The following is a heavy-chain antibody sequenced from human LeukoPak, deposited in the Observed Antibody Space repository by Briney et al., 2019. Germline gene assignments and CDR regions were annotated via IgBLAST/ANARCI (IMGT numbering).Heavy chain of an antibody. CDR1: GFTFSSYS. Sequence: GGSLRLSCAASGFTFSSYSMNWVRQAPGKGLEWVSYISSSSSTIYYADSVKGRFTISRDNAKNSLYLQMNSLRAEDTAVYYCARDSEVVVVAAPPDVWGKGTTVTVSS. CDR2: ISSSSSTI. J-gene: IGHJ6*04. D-gene: IGHD2-15*01. CDR3: ARDSEVVVVAAPPDV. V-gene: IGHV3-48*01.